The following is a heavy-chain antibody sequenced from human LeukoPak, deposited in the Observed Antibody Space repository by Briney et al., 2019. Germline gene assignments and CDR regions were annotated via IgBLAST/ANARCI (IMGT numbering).Heavy chain of an antibody. J-gene: IGHJ4*02. Sequence: GSLRLSCAASGFTFSSYSMNWVRQAPGKGLEWVSYISSGSSTIYYADSVKGRFTISRDNAKNSLYLQMNSPRAEDTAVYYCARAGYYYDSSGYPLDYWGQGTLVTVSS. D-gene: IGHD3-22*01. V-gene: IGHV3-48*01. CDR1: GFTFSSYS. CDR2: ISSGSSTI. CDR3: ARAGYYYDSSGYPLDY.